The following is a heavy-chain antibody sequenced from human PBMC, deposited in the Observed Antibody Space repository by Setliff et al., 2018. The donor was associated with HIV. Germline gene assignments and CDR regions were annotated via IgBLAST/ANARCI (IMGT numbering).Heavy chain of an antibody. V-gene: IGHV4-4*08. CDR1: GGSISGYH. CDR2: IYTSGST. Sequence: PSETLSLTCTVSGGSISGYHWNWLRQTPGKGLEWIGYIYTSGSTNHNPSLKSRVTISLDTSKNQFSLKLSSMTAADTAVYYCARHHELTAHGLFDSWGQGTLVTVSS. D-gene: IGHD1-7*01. J-gene: IGHJ4*02. CDR3: ARHHELTAHGLFDS.